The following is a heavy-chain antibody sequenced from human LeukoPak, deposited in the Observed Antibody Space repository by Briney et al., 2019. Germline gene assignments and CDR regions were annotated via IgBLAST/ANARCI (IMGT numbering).Heavy chain of an antibody. CDR2: INPSGGST. CDR1: GYTFTSYY. J-gene: IGHJ4*02. D-gene: IGHD3-22*01. Sequence: ASVTVSCKASGYTFTSYYMHWVRQAPGQGLEWMGLINPSGGSTSYAQKFQGRVTMTRDTSTSTVYMELSSLRSEDTAVYYCARAHTYYYDSSGYYPEYYLDYWGQGTLVTVSS. V-gene: IGHV1-46*01. CDR3: ARAHTYYYDSSGYYPEYYLDY.